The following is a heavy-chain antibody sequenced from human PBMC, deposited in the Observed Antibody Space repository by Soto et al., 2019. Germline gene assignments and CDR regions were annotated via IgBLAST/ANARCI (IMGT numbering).Heavy chain of an antibody. CDR2: ISAYNGNT. J-gene: IGHJ6*02. Sequence: QVQLVQSGAEVKKPGASVKVSCKASGYTFASYGISWVRQAPGQGLEWMGWISAYNGNTNYAQKFQGRVTMTTDTFTRTAYMEVRSLRSDDTAVYYCAREGICSSTICPTYFSFGMDVWGQGTTVTVSS. D-gene: IGHD2-2*01. V-gene: IGHV1-18*01. CDR3: AREGICSSTICPTYFSFGMDV. CDR1: GYTFASYG.